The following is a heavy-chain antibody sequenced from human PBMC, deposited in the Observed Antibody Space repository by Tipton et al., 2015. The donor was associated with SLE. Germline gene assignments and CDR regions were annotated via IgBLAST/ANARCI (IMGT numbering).Heavy chain of an antibody. V-gene: IGHV4-4*08. CDR3: ARDHRVNFDWILLDY. CDR1: GGSISNYY. Sequence: TLSLTCTVSGGSISNYYWSWIRQPPGKGLEWIGHVYDRGNPNYNPSLKSRVTISVDTSKNHFSLKLNSVTAADTAVYYCARDHRVNFDWILLDYWGQGALVSVAS. CDR2: VYDRGNP. J-gene: IGHJ4*02. D-gene: IGHD3-9*01.